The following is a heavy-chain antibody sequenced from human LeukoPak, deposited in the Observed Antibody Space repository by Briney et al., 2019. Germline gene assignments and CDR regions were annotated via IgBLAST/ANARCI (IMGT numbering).Heavy chain of an antibody. D-gene: IGHD3-22*01. Sequence: GESLKTSCKGSGYSFTSYWNGWVRQMPGKGVEWMGIIYPGDSDTRYSPSFQGQVTISADKSISTAYLQWSSLKASDTAMYYCARSYYDSSGYYGALGYWGQGTLVTVSS. J-gene: IGHJ4*02. CDR2: IYPGDSDT. CDR1: GYSFTSYW. V-gene: IGHV5-51*01. CDR3: ARSYYDSSGYYGALGY.